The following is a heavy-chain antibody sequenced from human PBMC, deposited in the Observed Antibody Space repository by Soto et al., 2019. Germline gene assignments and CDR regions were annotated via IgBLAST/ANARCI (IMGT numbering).Heavy chain of an antibody. D-gene: IGHD3-22*01. Sequence: SVKVSCKASGGTFSSYAISWVRQAPGQGLEWMGGIIPIFGTANYAQKFQGRVTITADESMSTAYMELSSLRSEDTAVYYCARYRLWSSGYYPKDAFDIWGQGTMVTVSS. CDR2: IIPIFGTA. J-gene: IGHJ3*02. CDR1: GGTFSSYA. V-gene: IGHV1-69*13. CDR3: ARYRLWSSGYYPKDAFDI.